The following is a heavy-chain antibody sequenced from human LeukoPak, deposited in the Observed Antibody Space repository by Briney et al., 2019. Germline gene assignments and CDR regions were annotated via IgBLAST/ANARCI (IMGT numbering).Heavy chain of an antibody. CDR1: GFTFDDYA. J-gene: IGHJ4*02. Sequence: PGGSLRLSCAASGFTFDDYAMHWVRRAPGKGLEWVSGISWYSGSIGYADSVKGRFTISRDNAKNSLYLQMNSLRAEDTDLYYCAKDLGGIAAAGFDYWGQGTLVTVSS. CDR3: AKDLGGIAAAGFDY. D-gene: IGHD6-13*01. V-gene: IGHV3-9*01. CDR2: ISWYSGSI.